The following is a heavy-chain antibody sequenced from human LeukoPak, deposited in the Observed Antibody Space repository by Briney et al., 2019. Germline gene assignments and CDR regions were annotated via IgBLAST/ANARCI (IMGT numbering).Heavy chain of an antibody. CDR2: INTNTGNP. Sequence: GASVKVSCKASGYTFTSYAMNWVRQAPGQGLEWMGWINTNTGNPTYAQGFTGRFVFSLDTSVSTAYLQISSLKAEDTAVYYCARGALVVVAATPWDFDYWGQGTLVTVSS. J-gene: IGHJ4*02. CDR1: GYTFTSYA. CDR3: ARGALVVVAATPWDFDY. D-gene: IGHD2-15*01. V-gene: IGHV7-4-1*02.